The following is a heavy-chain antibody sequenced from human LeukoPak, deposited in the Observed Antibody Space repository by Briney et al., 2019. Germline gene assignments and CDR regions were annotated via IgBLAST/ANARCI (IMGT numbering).Heavy chain of an antibody. Sequence: PSETLSLTCAVYGGSFSGYYWSWIRQPPGKGLEWIGEINHSGSTNYNPSLKGRVTISVDTSKNQFSLKLSSVTAADTAVYYCASSRTLDYWGQGTLVTVSS. V-gene: IGHV4-34*01. CDR3: ASSRTLDY. J-gene: IGHJ4*02. CDR1: GGSFSGYY. CDR2: INHSGST.